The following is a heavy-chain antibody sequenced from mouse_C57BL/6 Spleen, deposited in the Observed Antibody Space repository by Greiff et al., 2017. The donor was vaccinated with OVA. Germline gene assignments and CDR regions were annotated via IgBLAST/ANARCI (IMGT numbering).Heavy chain of an antibody. CDR2: IDPEDGET. CDR3: ARPLYDYDGQDYFDY. J-gene: IGHJ2*01. Sequence: EVQLQQSGAELVKPGASVKLSCTASGFNIKDYYMHWVKQRTEQGLEWIGRIDPEDGETKYAPKFQGKATITADTSSNTAYLQLSSLTSEDTAVYYCARPLYDYDGQDYFDYRGQGTTLTVSS. V-gene: IGHV14-2*01. CDR1: GFNIKDYY. D-gene: IGHD2-4*01.